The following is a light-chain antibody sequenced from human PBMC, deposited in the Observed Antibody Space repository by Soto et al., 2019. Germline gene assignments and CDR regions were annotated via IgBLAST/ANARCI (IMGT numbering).Light chain of an antibody. CDR2: EAS. J-gene: IGKJ5*01. CDR1: QSVSSS. Sequence: EIVLTQSPATLSLSPGERATLSCRASQSVSSSLAWYQQNPGQAPRLLIYEASSRATGIPDRFSGSGSGTDFTLTIRRLEPEDFGVYYCQQYGSSHTFGQGTRLEIK. CDR3: QQYGSSHT. V-gene: IGKV3-20*01.